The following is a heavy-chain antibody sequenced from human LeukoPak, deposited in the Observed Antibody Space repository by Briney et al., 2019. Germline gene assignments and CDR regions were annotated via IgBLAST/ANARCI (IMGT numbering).Heavy chain of an antibody. CDR1: GYSISSGDY. V-gene: IGHV4-38-2*01. D-gene: IGHD3-10*01. Sequence: SETLSLTCAVSGYSISSGDYWGWIRPPPGKGLEWSGNIYHSGSTFYNPSLKSRVTISVHTSKNQFSLKLSSVTAADTAVYYCARITGSYYYYYMDVWGKGTTVTVSS. CDR3: ARITGSYYYYYMDV. J-gene: IGHJ6*03. CDR2: IYHSGST.